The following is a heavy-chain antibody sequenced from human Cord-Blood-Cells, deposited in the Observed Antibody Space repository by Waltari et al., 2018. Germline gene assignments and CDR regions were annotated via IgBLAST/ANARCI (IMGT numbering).Heavy chain of an antibody. V-gene: IGHV3-53*04. CDR2: SYSGGST. Sequence: EVQLVESGGGLVQPGGSLRLSCAASGFPVSSNYMSWVRQAPGKGLEWVSVSYSGGSTYYADSVKGRFTISRHNSKNTLYLQMNSLRAEDTAVYYCAREGFGYCSGGSCYTGFDYWGQGTLVTVSS. J-gene: IGHJ4*02. CDR3: AREGFGYCSGGSCYTGFDY. D-gene: IGHD2-15*01. CDR1: GFPVSSNY.